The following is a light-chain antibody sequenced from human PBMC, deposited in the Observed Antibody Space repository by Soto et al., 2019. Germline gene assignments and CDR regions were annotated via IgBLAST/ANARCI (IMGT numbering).Light chain of an antibody. V-gene: IGKV1-5*01. CDR1: QSVSSW. Sequence: DIQMTQSPSTLSASVGDRVTITCRASQSVSSWLAWYQQKPGKAPNLLIFDASTLKSGVPSRFSGSGSGTEFTLTISSLQPDDFATYYCQQYNTYSAFGQGTKV. J-gene: IGKJ1*01. CDR2: DAS. CDR3: QQYNTYSA.